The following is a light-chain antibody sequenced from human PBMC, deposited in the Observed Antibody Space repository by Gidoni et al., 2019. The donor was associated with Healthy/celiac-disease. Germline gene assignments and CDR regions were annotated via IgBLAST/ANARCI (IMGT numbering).Light chain of an antibody. CDR3: QVWDSSSDHVV. Sequence: SSVLTQPPSVSVALGQTARITRGGNTMGSKSGRGYQQKPGQAPVLVVYDDSDRPSGIPERFSGSNSGNTATLTISRVEAGDEADYDCQVWDSSSDHVVFGGGTKLTVL. J-gene: IGLJ2*01. V-gene: IGLV3-21*02. CDR1: TMGSKS. CDR2: DDS.